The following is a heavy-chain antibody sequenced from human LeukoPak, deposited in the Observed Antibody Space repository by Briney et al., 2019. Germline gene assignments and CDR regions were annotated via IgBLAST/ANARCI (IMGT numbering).Heavy chain of an antibody. D-gene: IGHD6-6*01. V-gene: IGHV1-69*13. CDR1: GDTFSSYA. CDR3: ARHRWEYRSSSTWDVYYFDY. Sequence: SVKVSCKASGDTFSSYAISWVRQAPGQGLEWMGGIIPNFGTANYAQKFQGRVTITADESTSTAYMELSSLRSEDTAVYYCARHRWEYRSSSTWDVYYFDYWGQGTLVTVSP. CDR2: IIPNFGTA. J-gene: IGHJ4*02.